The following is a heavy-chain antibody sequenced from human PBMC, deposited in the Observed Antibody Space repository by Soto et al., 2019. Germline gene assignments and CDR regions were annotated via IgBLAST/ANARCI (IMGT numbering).Heavy chain of an antibody. CDR1: GGTFSSYA. D-gene: IGHD2-21*02. Sequence: SVKVSCKASGGTFSSYAISWVRRAPGQGLEWMGGIIPIFGTANYAQKFQGRVTITADESTSTAYMELSSLRSEDTAVYYCAREVGGGGDLYYFDYWGQGTLVTVSS. CDR2: IIPIFGTA. V-gene: IGHV1-69*13. CDR3: AREVGGGGDLYYFDY. J-gene: IGHJ4*02.